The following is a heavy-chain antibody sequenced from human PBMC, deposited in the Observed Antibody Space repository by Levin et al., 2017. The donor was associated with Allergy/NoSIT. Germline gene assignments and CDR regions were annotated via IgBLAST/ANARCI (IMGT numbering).Heavy chain of an antibody. Sequence: RSQTLSLTCTVYGGSFSGYYCSWIRQPPGKGLEWIGEINHSGSTNYNPSLKSRVTIALDTSKNQFSLKLSSVTAADTAVYYCARGGVSSWYLWGQGTLLTVSS. CDR1: GGSFSGYY. D-gene: IGHD6-13*01. CDR2: INHSGST. V-gene: IGHV4-34*01. J-gene: IGHJ4*02. CDR3: ARGGVSSWYL.